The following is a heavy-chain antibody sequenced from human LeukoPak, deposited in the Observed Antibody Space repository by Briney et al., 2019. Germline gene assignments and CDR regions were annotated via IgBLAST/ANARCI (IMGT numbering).Heavy chain of an antibody. CDR3: AKGGLGLRYFDWLLHLDY. Sequence: GGSLRLSCAASGFTFSSYGMHWVRQAPGKGLEWVAVISYDGSNKYYADSVKSRFTISRDNSKNTLYLQMNSLRAEDTAVYYCAKGGLGLRYFDWLLHLDYWGQGTLVTVSS. CDR1: GFTFSSYG. J-gene: IGHJ4*02. CDR2: ISYDGSNK. V-gene: IGHV3-30*18. D-gene: IGHD3-9*01.